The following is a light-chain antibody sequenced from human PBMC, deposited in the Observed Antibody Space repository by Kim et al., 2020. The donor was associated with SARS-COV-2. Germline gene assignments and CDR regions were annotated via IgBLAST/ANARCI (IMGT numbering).Light chain of an antibody. CDR2: GES. V-gene: IGKV3-20*01. CDR3: EQYGSSPYT. CDR1: RSVSIIY. Sequence: LSPGERATLSCRASRSVSIIYLAWSQQKPGHAPTVLIYGESIRATGIPDRFSGSGSGTDFTLTITRLEPEDFAVYYCEQYGSSPYTFGQGHKLEI. J-gene: IGKJ2*01.